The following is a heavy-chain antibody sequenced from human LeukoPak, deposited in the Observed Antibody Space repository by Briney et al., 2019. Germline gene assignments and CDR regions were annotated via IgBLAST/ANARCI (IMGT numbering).Heavy chain of an antibody. V-gene: IGHV4-61*02. D-gene: IGHD3-22*01. Sequence: PSQTLSLTCTVSGGSISSGSYYWSWLRQPAGKGLEWIGRIYTSGSTNYNPSLKSRVTISVDTSKNQFSLKLSSVTAADTAVYYCARDLNYDSSGYENYYYMDVWGKGTTVTVSS. CDR1: GGSISSGSYY. CDR2: IYTSGST. J-gene: IGHJ6*03. CDR3: ARDLNYDSSGYENYYYMDV.